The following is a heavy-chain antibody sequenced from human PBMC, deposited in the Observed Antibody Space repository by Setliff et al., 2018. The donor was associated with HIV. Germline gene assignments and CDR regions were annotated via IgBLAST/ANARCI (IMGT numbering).Heavy chain of an antibody. J-gene: IGHJ4*02. D-gene: IGHD3-10*01. CDR2: IYYSGST. V-gene: IGHV4-39*07. CDR3: ARDRLLLWFDEEYYFDY. CDR1: GGSISSSSLY. Sequence: LSLTCTVSGGSISSSSLYWGWIRQPPGKGLEWIGSIYYSGSTYYNPSLKSRVTISLDTSKSLFSLKLSSVSAADTAVYYCARDRLLLWFDEEYYFDYWGQGTQVTVSS.